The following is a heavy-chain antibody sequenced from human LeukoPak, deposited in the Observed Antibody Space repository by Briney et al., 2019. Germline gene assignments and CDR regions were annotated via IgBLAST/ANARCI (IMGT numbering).Heavy chain of an antibody. CDR1: GGSISSSNYY. V-gene: IGHV4-39*01. Sequence: PSETLSLTCTVSGGSISSSNYYWGWIRQPPGKGLEWIGNIFYSGNTYYNPSLKSRVTISVDTSKNQFSLRLSSVTAADTAVYYCARGGGITMIVVAFFDYWGQGTLVTVSS. CDR3: ARGGGITMIVVAFFDY. J-gene: IGHJ4*02. D-gene: IGHD3-22*01. CDR2: IFYSGNT.